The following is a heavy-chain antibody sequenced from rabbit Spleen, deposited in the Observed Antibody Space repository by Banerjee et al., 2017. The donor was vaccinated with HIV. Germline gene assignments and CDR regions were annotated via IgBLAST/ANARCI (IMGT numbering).Heavy chain of an antibody. V-gene: IGHV1S45*01. CDR1: GFSFSGSAC. D-gene: IGHD4-2*01. Sequence: QEQLEESGGGLVKPEGSLTLTCTASGFSFSGSACISWVRQAPGKGLEWIACIDVRKSGSTFYETWAKGRFTISKTSSTTVTLQMTSLTAADTATYFCARDAAGREDFNLWGQGTLVTVS. CDR3: ARDAAGREDFNL. CDR2: IDVRKSGST. J-gene: IGHJ4*01.